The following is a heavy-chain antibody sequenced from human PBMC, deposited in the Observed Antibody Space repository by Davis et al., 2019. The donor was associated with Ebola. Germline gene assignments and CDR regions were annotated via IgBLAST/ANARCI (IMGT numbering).Heavy chain of an antibody. V-gene: IGHV3-23*01. J-gene: IGHJ3*02. CDR1: GFTFSHYA. D-gene: IGHD2-21*02. Sequence: PGGSLRLSCAASGFTFSHYAMSWIRQAPGKGLEWVSAVPGSGGSALSADSVKGRFTISRDNAKNSLYLQMNSLRAEDTAVYYCASPYCGGDCVARWDAFDIWGQGTMVTVSS. CDR2: VPGSGGSA. CDR3: ASPYCGGDCVARWDAFDI.